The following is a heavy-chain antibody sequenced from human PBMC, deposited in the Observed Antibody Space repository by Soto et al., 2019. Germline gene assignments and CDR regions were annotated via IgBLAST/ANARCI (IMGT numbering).Heavy chain of an antibody. Sequence: EVQLVESGGGLVQPGGSLKLSCAASGFTFSGSAMHWVRQASGKGLEWVGRIRSKANSYPTAYAASVNGRFTISRDDSKNTAYLQMNSLKTEDTAEYYCTSSALIDYYYYYGMDVWGQGTTVTVSS. CDR3: TSSALIDYYYYYGMDV. D-gene: IGHD3-22*01. CDR1: GFTFSGSA. V-gene: IGHV3-73*02. J-gene: IGHJ6*02. CDR2: IRSKANSYPT.